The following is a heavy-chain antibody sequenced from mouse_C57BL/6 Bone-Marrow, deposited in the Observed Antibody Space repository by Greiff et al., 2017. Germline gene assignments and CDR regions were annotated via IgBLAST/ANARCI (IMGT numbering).Heavy chain of an antibody. CDR2: INPYNGDT. CDR1: GYSFTGYF. CDR3: AKGTGYYYAMDY. J-gene: IGHJ4*01. Sequence: VQPKQSGPELVKPGASVKISCKASGYSFTGYFMNWVKQSPGKSLEWIGRINPYNGDTFYNQKFKGKATLTVDKSRSTPHMELLSLTSEDFAVYYCAKGTGYYYAMDYWGQGTSVTVSS. D-gene: IGHD2-2*01. V-gene: IGHV1-37*01.